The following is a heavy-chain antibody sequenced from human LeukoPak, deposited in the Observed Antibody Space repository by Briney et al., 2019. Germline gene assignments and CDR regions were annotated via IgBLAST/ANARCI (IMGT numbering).Heavy chain of an antibody. J-gene: IGHJ6*03. CDR1: GFTFSNAW. CDR2: IKSKTDGGTT. V-gene: IGHV3-15*01. Sequence: GGSLRLSCAASGFTFSNAWMSWVRQAPGKGLEWVGRIKSKTDGGTTDYAAPVKGRFTISRDDSKNTLDLQMNSLKTEDTAVYYCTTAAMVRGVRRYYYYYYMDVWGKGTTVTISS. D-gene: IGHD3-10*01. CDR3: TTAAMVRGVRRYYYYYYMDV.